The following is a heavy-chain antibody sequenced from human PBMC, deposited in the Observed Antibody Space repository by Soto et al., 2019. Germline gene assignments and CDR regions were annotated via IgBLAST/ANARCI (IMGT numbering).Heavy chain of an antibody. D-gene: IGHD3-22*01. Sequence: EVQLLESGGGLVQPGGSLRLSCAASGFTFSSHAMSWVRQAPGKGLEWVSAISGSGGSTYSADSVKGRFTISRDNSTNTLYRHMNSLRAADTAVYYCPKAVIIKIVVVTIYYFAYWGPGTLVTVSS. CDR2: ISGSGGST. V-gene: IGHV3-23*01. CDR1: GFTFSSHA. CDR3: PKAVIIKIVVVTIYYFAY. J-gene: IGHJ4*02.